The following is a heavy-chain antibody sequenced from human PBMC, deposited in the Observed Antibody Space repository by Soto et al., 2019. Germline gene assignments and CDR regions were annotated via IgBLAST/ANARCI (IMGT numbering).Heavy chain of an antibody. V-gene: IGHV1-8*01. J-gene: IGHJ6*02. Sequence: GAPVEVSSKASGFAIGSNSRRSLQHDTIKGHEWLRWLNPNSGDTGYAQKFQGRVTITADESASTAYMELSSLRSEDTTVYYCASPTFYRHYDFWSGYRLVDYYYYSGMDVWGQGTTVTVSS. CDR1: GFAIGSNS. D-gene: IGHD3-3*01. CDR3: ASPTFYRHYDFWSGYRLVDYYYYSGMDV. CDR2: LNPNSGDT.